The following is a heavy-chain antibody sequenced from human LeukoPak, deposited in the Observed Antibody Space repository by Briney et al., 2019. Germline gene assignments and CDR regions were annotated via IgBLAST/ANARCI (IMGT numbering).Heavy chain of an antibody. D-gene: IGHD3-22*01. Sequence: SETLSLTCAVYGGSFSGYYWSWIRQPPGKGLEWIGEINHSGSTNYNPSLKSRVTISVDTSKNQFSLKLSSVTAADTAVYYCARGPYYYDSSGHDFDYWGRGTLVTVSS. V-gene: IGHV4-34*01. J-gene: IGHJ4*02. CDR1: GGSFSGYY. CDR2: INHSGST. CDR3: ARGPYYYDSSGHDFDY.